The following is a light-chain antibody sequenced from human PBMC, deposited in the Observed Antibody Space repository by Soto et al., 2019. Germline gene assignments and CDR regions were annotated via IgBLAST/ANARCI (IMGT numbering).Light chain of an antibody. Sequence: SYELTQPPSVSVSPGQTASITCSGDKLGEKYACWYQQKPGQSPVLVMYQDSKRPSGIPERFSGSNSGNTATLTISGTQAMDEADYYCQAWDSSTAVFGTGTKVTVL. CDR1: KLGEKY. CDR3: QAWDSSTAV. J-gene: IGLJ1*01. V-gene: IGLV3-1*01. CDR2: QDS.